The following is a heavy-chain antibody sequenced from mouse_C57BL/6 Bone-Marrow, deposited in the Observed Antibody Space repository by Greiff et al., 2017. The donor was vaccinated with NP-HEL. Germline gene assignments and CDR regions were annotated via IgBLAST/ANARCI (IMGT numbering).Heavy chain of an antibody. CDR2: ISYDGSN. Sequence: DVKLQESGPGLVKPSQSLSLTCSVTGYSITSGYYWNWIRQFPGNKLEWMGYISYDGSNNYNPSLKNRISITRDTSKNQFFLKLNSVTTEDTATYYCAREGYYDYSAWFAYWGQGTLVTVSA. CDR3: AREGYYDYSAWFAY. J-gene: IGHJ3*01. CDR1: GYSITSGYY. D-gene: IGHD2-4*01. V-gene: IGHV3-6*01.